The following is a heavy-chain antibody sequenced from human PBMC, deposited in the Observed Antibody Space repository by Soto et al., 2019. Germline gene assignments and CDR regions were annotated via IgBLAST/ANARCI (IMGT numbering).Heavy chain of an antibody. J-gene: IGHJ6*02. V-gene: IGHV3-30*18. CDR2: ISYDGSNK. CDR3: AKGQHCSSTSCYFYYYGMDV. Sequence: QVQLVESGGGVVQPGRSLRLSCAASGFTFNTYGMHWVRQSPGKGLEWVAVISYDGSNKYYADSVKGRLTISRDNSXXTXYXXMNSLRAEDTAVYYCAKGQHCSSTSCYFYYYGMDVWGQGTTVAVSS. CDR1: GFTFNTYG. D-gene: IGHD2-2*01.